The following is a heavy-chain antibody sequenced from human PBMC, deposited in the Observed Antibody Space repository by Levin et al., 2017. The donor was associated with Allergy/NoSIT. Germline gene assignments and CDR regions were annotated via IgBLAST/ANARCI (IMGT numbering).Heavy chain of an antibody. D-gene: IGHD4-17*01. CDR3: TRDEGRTTAIGDY. CDR1: GFAVSSNY. J-gene: IGHJ4*02. V-gene: IGHV3-66*01. Sequence: GGSLRLSCAASGFAVSSNYMSWVRQAPGKGLEWVSVIYSGGSTYYADSVKGRFTISRDSSQNTLYLQMNSLRAEDTAVYHCTRDEGRTTAIGDYWGQGTLVTVSS. CDR2: IYSGGST.